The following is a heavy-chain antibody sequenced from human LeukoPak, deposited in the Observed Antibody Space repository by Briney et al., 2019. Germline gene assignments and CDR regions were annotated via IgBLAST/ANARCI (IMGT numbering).Heavy chain of an antibody. V-gene: IGHV3-30*02. CDR1: GFTFSSYG. CDR2: IRYDGSNK. CDR3: AKERDTAMVMIDY. D-gene: IGHD5-18*01. Sequence: GGSLRLSCAASGFTFSSYGMHWVRQAPGKGLEWVAFIRYDGSNKYYADSVKGRFTISRDNSKSTLYLQMNSLRAEDTAVYYCAKERDTAMVMIDYWGQGTLVTVSS. J-gene: IGHJ4*02.